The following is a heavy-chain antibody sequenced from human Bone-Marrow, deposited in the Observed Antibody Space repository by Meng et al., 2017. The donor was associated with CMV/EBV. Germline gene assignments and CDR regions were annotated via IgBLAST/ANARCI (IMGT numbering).Heavy chain of an antibody. D-gene: IGHD2-15*01. Sequence: FTCSDSYMSWIRQAPGEGLEWVSYISSSSSIIYYADSVKGRFSISRDNAKNSLYLQMNSLRAEDTAVYYCARGDRYCSAGSCYDFDYWGQGTLVTVSS. V-gene: IGHV3-11*01. CDR2: ISSSSSII. J-gene: IGHJ4*02. CDR3: ARGDRYCSAGSCYDFDY. CDR1: FTCSDSY.